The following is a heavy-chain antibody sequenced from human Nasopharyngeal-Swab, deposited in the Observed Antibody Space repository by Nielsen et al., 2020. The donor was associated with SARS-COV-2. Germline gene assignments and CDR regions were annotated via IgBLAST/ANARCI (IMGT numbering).Heavy chain of an antibody. D-gene: IGHD6-13*01. CDR1: RDSVSSNSAA. V-gene: IGHV6-1*01. CDR3: ARESSFSFDY. Sequence: SQTRSFTCAISRDSVSSNSAAWNWIRQSPPRGLEWLGRTYYRSKWYNDYAVSVKSRITINPDTSKNQFSLQLNSVTPEDTAVYYCARESSFSFDYWGQGTLVTVSS. J-gene: IGHJ4*02. CDR2: TYYRSKWYN.